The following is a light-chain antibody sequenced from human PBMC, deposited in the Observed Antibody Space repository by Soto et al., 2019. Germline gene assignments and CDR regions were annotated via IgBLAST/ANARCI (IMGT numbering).Light chain of an antibody. CDR2: GPS. V-gene: IGKV3-15*01. CDR3: QQYHNWPLT. CDR1: QSVSSD. J-gene: IGKJ4*01. Sequence: EIVLTQSPATLSVAPGERATLSCRASQSVSSDLAWFQQKPGQAPQLLMYGPSTRATGLPARFSGRGSGTEFTLTISSLQSEDFALYPCQQYHNWPLTFGGGTKVEIK.